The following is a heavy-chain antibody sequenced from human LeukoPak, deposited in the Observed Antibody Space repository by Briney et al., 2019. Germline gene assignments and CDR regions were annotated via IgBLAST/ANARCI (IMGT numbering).Heavy chain of an antibody. Sequence: TGGSLRLSCAASGFTFSSYVMSWVRQAPGKGLAWVSAISGTGGTYYADSVKGRFTISRDNSKNTMYLQMNSLRAEDTAVYSCARGAGGRGTAFDIWGQGKMVSVSS. CDR2: ISGTGGT. V-gene: IGHV3-23*01. J-gene: IGHJ3*02. CDR1: GFTFSSYV. D-gene: IGHD3-16*01. CDR3: ARGAGGRGTAFDI.